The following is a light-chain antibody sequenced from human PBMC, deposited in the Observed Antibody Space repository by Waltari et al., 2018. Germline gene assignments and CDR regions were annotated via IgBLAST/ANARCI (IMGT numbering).Light chain of an antibody. Sequence: EIVLTQSPGSLSSSPGERVTLSCRASQRVSRALAWYQQKPGQDPRLLIFGASNRANGIPDRFSGSGSETEFSITISSLEPEDFAVYYCQHYVRLPATFGRGTKVEIK. CDR3: QHYVRLPAT. J-gene: IGKJ1*01. CDR2: GAS. V-gene: IGKV3-20*01. CDR1: QRVSRA.